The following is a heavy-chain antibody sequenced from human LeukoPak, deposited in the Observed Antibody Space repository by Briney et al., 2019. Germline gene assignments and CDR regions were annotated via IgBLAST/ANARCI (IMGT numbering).Heavy chain of an antibody. D-gene: IGHD3-9*01. V-gene: IGHV4-34*01. J-gene: IGHJ5*02. CDR2: INHSGST. CDR3: ARGPDFDWFGWFDP. CDR1: GGSFSGYY. Sequence: SETLSLTCAVYGGSFSGYYWSWIRQPPGKGLEWIGEINHSGSTNYNPSLKSRVTISVDTSKNQFSLKLSSVTAADTAVYYCARGPDFDWFGWFDPWGQGTLVTVSS.